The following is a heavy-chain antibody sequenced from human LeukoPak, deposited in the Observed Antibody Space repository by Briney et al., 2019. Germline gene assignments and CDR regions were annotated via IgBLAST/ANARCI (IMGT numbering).Heavy chain of an antibody. J-gene: IGHJ4*02. CDR3: ATIAAAGTTTRRESTEH. CDR2: ISTSGGST. V-gene: IGHV3-23*01. D-gene: IGHD6-13*01. Sequence: GGSLRLSCAASGFTFSSSAMSWVRQAPGKGLKWVSGISTSGGSTYYSDSVKGRFTISRDNSKNTLYLQMNSLRAEDTAVYYCATIAAAGTTTRRESTEHWGQGTLVTVSS. CDR1: GFTFSSSA.